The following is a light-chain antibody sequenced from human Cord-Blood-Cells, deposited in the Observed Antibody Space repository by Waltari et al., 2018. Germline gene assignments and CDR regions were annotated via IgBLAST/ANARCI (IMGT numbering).Light chain of an antibody. V-gene: IGKV1-39*01. J-gene: IGKJ1*01. Sequence: DIQMTQSPSSLSASVGDRVTITCRASQSISSYLNWYQQKPGKAPKHLIYAASSLQSGVPSRFSGSGSGTDFTLTISSLQPEDFATYYGQQSYSTPLTFGQETKVEIK. CDR3: QQSYSTPLT. CDR1: QSISSY. CDR2: AAS.